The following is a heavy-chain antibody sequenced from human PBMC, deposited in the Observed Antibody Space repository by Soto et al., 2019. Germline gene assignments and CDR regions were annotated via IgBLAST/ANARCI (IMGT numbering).Heavy chain of an antibody. J-gene: IGHJ4*02. V-gene: IGHV4-4*07. CDR2: IFSSGST. CDR3: AREGSYSAYNFAHGIQLWSFDF. CDR1: GGSINTFY. D-gene: IGHD5-12*01. Sequence: SETLSLTCTVSGGSINTFYWSWVRQPAGKGLEWIGRIFSSGSTSFNPSLESRVAMSVDTSKNHFSLNLSSVTAADMVVYYCAREGSYSAYNFAHGIQLWSFDFWGQGALVTVSS.